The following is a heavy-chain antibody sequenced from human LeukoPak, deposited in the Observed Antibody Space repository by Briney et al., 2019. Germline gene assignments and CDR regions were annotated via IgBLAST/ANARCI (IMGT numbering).Heavy chain of an antibody. J-gene: IGHJ4*02. Sequence: GGSLRLSCAASGFTFSDYWMRWMRQAPGKGLEWVANIKYDGDEEYSVDSVKGRFTISRDNAKNSLYPQLNSLRVEDTAVYYCKSGGAAPGSFDNWGQGTLVTVSP. CDR2: IKYDGDEE. V-gene: IGHV3-7*01. CDR1: GFTFSDYW. CDR3: KSGGAAPGSFDN. D-gene: IGHD6-13*01.